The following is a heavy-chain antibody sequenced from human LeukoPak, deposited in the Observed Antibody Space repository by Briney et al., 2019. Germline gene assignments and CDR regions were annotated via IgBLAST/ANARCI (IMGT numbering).Heavy chain of an antibody. CDR1: GYNFTGNY. CDR3: ARDGKDWIQLWFWFAFDI. CDR2: INPNSCGT. D-gene: IGHD5-18*01. V-gene: IGHV1-2*02. Sequence: ASVKVSCKASGYNFTGNYIHCVRQAPGQGLEWMGWINPNSCGTNYAQKFQGRVTMTRDTSISTASMELNRLRSDDTVVYYCARDGKDWIQLWFWFAFDIWGQGTMVTVSS. J-gene: IGHJ3*02.